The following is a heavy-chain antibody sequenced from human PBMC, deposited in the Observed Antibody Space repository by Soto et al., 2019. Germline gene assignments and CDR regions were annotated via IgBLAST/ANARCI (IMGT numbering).Heavy chain of an antibody. CDR3: ARDQGVAAAGITWFDP. CDR2: VHSSGST. V-gene: IGHV4-4*07. CDR1: GDSMNTYH. J-gene: IGHJ5*02. Sequence: PSETLSLTCTVSGDSMNTYHWSWIRQPAGKGLEWIGHVHSSGSTNYNPSLKSRVTMSVDTSKNQFSLRLMSVTAADTAVYYCARDQGVAAAGITWFDPWGQGSRVTVYS. D-gene: IGHD6-13*01.